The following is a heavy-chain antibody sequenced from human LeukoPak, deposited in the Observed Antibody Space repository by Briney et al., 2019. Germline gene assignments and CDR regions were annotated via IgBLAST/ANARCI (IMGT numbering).Heavy chain of an antibody. J-gene: IGHJ4*02. CDR3: ASTYVWGSYRYSLGPSYFDY. Sequence: WASVKVSCKASGYTFTSYAMHWVRQAPGQRLEWMGWINAGNGNTKYSQKFQGRVTITRDTSTSTAYMELSSLRSEDTAVYYCASTYVWGSYRYSLGPSYFDYWGQGTLVTVSS. V-gene: IGHV1-3*01. D-gene: IGHD3-16*02. CDR2: INAGNGNT. CDR1: GYTFTSYA.